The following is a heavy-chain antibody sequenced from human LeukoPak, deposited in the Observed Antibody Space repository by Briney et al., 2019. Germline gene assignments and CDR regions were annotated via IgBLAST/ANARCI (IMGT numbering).Heavy chain of an antibody. D-gene: IGHD1-1*01. J-gene: IGHJ3*02. CDR2: IYTSGST. Sequence: SETLSLTCTVSGGSISSYFCSWIRQPAGKGLEWIGRIYTSGSTNYNPSLKSRVTMSVDTSKNQFSLKLSSVTAADTAVYYCASSPPRTGAFDIWGRGTMVTVSS. CDR1: GGSISSYF. V-gene: IGHV4-4*07. CDR3: ASSPPRTGAFDI.